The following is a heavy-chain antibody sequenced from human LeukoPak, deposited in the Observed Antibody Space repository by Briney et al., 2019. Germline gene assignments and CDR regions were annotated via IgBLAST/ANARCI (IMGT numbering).Heavy chain of an antibody. D-gene: IGHD3-10*01. CDR3: ARGPRYGSGNYYNNY. CDR1: GFTFTGYY. J-gene: IGHJ4*02. CDR2: INPNSGGT. V-gene: IGHV1-2*02. Sequence: APVEVSCRASGFTFTGYYIYWVRQAPGQGLEWMGWINPNSGGTNYALKFQGRVTMTRDTSISTAYMELSRLRSDDTAVYYCARGPRYGSGNYYNNYWGQGTLVTVSS.